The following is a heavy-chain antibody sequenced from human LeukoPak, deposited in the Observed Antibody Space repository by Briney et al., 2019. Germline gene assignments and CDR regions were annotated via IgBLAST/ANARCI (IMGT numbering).Heavy chain of an antibody. V-gene: IGHV4-59*08. CDR1: GGSISSYY. Sequence: PSETLSLTCTVSGGSISSYYWSWIRQPPGKGLEWIGYIYYSGSTNYSPSLKSRVTISIDTSKNQFSLKLSSVTAADTAVYYCARGGSSSMGLDYWGQGTLVTVSS. J-gene: IGHJ4*02. CDR3: ARGGSSSMGLDY. CDR2: IYYSGST. D-gene: IGHD6-6*01.